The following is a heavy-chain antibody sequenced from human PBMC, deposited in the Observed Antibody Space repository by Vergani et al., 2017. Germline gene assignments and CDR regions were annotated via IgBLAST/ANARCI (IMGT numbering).Heavy chain of an antibody. CDR3: ASASVVTPG. D-gene: IGHD4-23*01. CDR1: GFSFGDYA. Sequence: VQLVEWGGGVVQPGGSLRLSCAASGFSFGDYAMTWVRQAPGKGLEWVSAISGSGGSTYYADSVKGRFTISRDNSKNTLYLQMNSLRAEDTAVYYCASASVVTPGWGQGTLVTVSS. J-gene: IGHJ4*02. V-gene: IGHV3-23*04. CDR2: ISGSGGST.